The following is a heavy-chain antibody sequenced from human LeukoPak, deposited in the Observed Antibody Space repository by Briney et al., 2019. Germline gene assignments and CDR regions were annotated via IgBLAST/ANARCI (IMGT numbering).Heavy chain of an antibody. CDR3: ARDLSLIALTD. CDR2: ITGSGGST. Sequence: GGSLRLSCAASGFTFSIHGMNWVRQGPGKGLEWVSGITGSGGSTYYADSVKGRFTISRDNSKNTVYLQMNSLRAEDTAVYYCARDLSLIALTDWGQGTLVTVSS. D-gene: IGHD3-22*01. J-gene: IGHJ4*02. V-gene: IGHV3-23*01. CDR1: GFTFSIHG.